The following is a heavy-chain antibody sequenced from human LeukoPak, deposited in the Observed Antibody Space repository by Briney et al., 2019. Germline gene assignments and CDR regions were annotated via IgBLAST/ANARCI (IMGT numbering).Heavy chain of an antibody. V-gene: IGHV4-34*01. CDR1: GGSFSGYY. J-gene: IGHJ1*01. D-gene: IGHD6-19*01. CDR2: INHSGST. Sequence: SETLSLTCAVYGGSFSGYYWSWIRQPPGKGLEWIGEINHSGSTNYNPSLKSRVTISVDTSKNQFSLKLSSVTAADTAVYYCARRAAVTETSGYFQHWGQGTLVTVSS. CDR3: ARRAAVTETSGYFQH.